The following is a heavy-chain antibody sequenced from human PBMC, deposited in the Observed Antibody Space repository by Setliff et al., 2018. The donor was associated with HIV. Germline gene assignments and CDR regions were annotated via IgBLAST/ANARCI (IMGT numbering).Heavy chain of an antibody. CDR2: ISWQRGTL. V-gene: IGHV3-74*01. CDR1: GFTFSSYW. CDR3: ARDQFTWNDHDQNNHYYGMDV. J-gene: IGHJ6*02. Sequence: GGSLRLSCAASGFTFSSYWMHWVRQAPGKGLVWVSGISWQRGTLGYADSVKGRFTISRDNAKNSLYLQMNSLRAEDTAVYYCARDQFTWNDHDQNNHYYGMDVWGQGTTVTVSS. D-gene: IGHD1-1*01.